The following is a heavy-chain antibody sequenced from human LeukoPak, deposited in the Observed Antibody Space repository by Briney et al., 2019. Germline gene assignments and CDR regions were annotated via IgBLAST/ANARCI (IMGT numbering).Heavy chain of an antibody. V-gene: IGHV1-18*01. Sequence: ASVKVSCKASGYTFTSYGISWVRQAPGQGLEWMGWISAYNGNTNYAQKLQGRVTMTTDTSTSTAYTELRSLRSDDTAVYYCARVYSGSYEYFDYWGQGTLVTVSS. J-gene: IGHJ4*02. CDR2: ISAYNGNT. CDR3: ARVYSGSYEYFDY. D-gene: IGHD1-26*01. CDR1: GYTFTSYG.